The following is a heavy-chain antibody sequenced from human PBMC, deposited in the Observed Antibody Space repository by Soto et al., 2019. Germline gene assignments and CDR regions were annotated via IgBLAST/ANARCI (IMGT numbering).Heavy chain of an antibody. CDR2: ISSSSSYI. Sequence: PGGSLRLSCASSGFTFSSYSMNWVRQAPGKGLEWVSSISSSSSYIYYADSVKGRFTISRDNAKNSLYLQMNSLRAEDTAVYYCARDSPVTPNEIIYYYMDVWGKGTTVTVSS. D-gene: IGHD4-4*01. J-gene: IGHJ6*03. CDR3: ARDSPVTPNEIIYYYMDV. CDR1: GFTFSSYS. V-gene: IGHV3-21*01.